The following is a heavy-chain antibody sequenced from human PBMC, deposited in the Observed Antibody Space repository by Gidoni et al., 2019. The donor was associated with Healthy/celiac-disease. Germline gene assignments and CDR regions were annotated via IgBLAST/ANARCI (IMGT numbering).Heavy chain of an antibody. V-gene: IGHV3-30*04. Sequence: QVQLVESGGGVVQPGRSLRLSCAASGFTFSSYAMHWVRQAPGKGLEWVAVISYDGSNKYYADSVKGRFTISRDNSKNTLYLQMNSLRAEDTAVYYCARDITGYSSGWYWSDYWGQGTLVTVSS. CDR1: GFTFSSYA. J-gene: IGHJ4*02. D-gene: IGHD6-19*01. CDR3: ARDITGYSSGWYWSDY. CDR2: ISYDGSNK.